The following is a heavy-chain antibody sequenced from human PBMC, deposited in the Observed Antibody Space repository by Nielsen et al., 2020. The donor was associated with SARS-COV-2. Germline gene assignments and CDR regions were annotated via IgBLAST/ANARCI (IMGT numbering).Heavy chain of an antibody. Sequence: SETLSLTCAVSGGSVSSNVWWTWVRQSPGKRLEWIGEVSHSGSTNYNPSLKSRVTLSMDKSKNQFSLRLTSVSAADTAVYFCARGDLVVVPSPLLGLGPIFYYFCLDVWGKGTTVIVSS. CDR1: GGSVSSNVW. V-gene: IGHV4-4*02. CDR2: VSHSGST. J-gene: IGHJ6*03. CDR3: ARGDLVVVPSPLLGLGPIFYYFCLDV. D-gene: IGHD2-2*02.